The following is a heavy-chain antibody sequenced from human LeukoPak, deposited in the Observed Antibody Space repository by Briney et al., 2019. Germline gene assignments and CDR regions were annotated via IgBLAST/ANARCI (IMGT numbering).Heavy chain of an antibody. CDR1: GGSFSGYY. D-gene: IGHD3-3*01. Sequence: SETLSLTCAVYGGSFSGYYWSWIRQPPGKGLEWIGEINHSGSTNYNPSLKSRVTISVDTSKNQFSLKLSSVTAADTAVYYCARGHDFWTYNWFDPWGQGTLVTVSS. J-gene: IGHJ5*02. CDR3: ARGHDFWTYNWFDP. CDR2: INHSGST. V-gene: IGHV4-34*01.